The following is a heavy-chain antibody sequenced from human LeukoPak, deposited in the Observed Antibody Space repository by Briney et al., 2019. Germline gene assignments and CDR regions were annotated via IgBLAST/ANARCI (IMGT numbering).Heavy chain of an antibody. J-gene: IGHJ4*02. V-gene: IGHV3-30*18. D-gene: IGHD2-21*01. CDR2: ISDDGSKG. CDR3: AKDYNRGLPDY. Sequence: PGRSLRLSCAASGFSFNSHGMHWVRQAPDKGLEWVVVISDDGSKGYYADSVKGRFTISRENSKNVLYLQMSSLRAEDTAVYYCAKDYNRGLPDYWGQGTLVIVSS. CDR1: GFSFNSHG.